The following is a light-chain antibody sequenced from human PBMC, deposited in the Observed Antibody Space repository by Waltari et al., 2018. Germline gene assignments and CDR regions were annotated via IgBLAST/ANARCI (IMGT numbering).Light chain of an antibody. J-gene: IGLJ2*01. Sequence: QSALTQPPSASGSPGQSVTISCTGTSSNVGNYNYVPWNQQHPGKAPKLMIYEVSKRPSGVPDRFSGSKSGNTASLTVSGLQAEDEADYYCSSYAGSNNLVFGGGTKLTVL. CDR3: SSYAGSNNLV. CDR1: SSNVGNYNY. CDR2: EVS. V-gene: IGLV2-8*01.